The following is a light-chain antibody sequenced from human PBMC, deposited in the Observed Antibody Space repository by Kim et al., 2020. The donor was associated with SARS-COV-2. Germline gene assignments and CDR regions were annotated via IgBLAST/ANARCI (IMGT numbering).Light chain of an antibody. CDR3: QSADSSGTYV. CDR1: ALAKQY. CDR2: KDT. Sequence: SYELTQPPSVSVSPGQTARITCSGDALAKQYAYWYQQKPGQSPVLVIYKDTERPSGIPERFSGSSSGTTVTLTISGVQAEDEADYYCQSADSSGTYVFGTGTQVTVL. J-gene: IGLJ1*01. V-gene: IGLV3-25*03.